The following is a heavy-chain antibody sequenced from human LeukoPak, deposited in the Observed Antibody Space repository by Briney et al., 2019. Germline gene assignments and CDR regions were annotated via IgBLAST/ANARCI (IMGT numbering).Heavy chain of an antibody. Sequence: GGSLRLSCAASGFTFDDYAMHWVRQAPGKGLEWVSGISWNSGSIGYADSVKGRFTISRDNAKNSLYLQMNSLRAEDTAVYYCAKEPSGYYSPCFDYWGQGTLVTVSS. CDR3: AKEPSGYYSPCFDY. J-gene: IGHJ4*02. V-gene: IGHV3-9*01. CDR2: ISWNSGSI. D-gene: IGHD3-3*01. CDR1: GFTFDDYA.